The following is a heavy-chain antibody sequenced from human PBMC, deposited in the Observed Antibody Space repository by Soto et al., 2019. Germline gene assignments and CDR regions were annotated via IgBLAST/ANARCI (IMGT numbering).Heavy chain of an antibody. D-gene: IGHD6-13*01. CDR3: ARGYSSSWYRYYYYGMDV. Sequence: QVQLVQSGAEVKKPGASVKVSCKASGYTFTSYYMHWVRQAPGQGLEWMGIINPSGGSTSYAQKFQGRVTMTRDTSTSTVYMELSSLRSEDTAVYYWARGYSSSWYRYYYYGMDVWGQGTTVTVSS. CDR2: INPSGGST. J-gene: IGHJ6*02. V-gene: IGHV1-46*01. CDR1: GYTFTSYY.